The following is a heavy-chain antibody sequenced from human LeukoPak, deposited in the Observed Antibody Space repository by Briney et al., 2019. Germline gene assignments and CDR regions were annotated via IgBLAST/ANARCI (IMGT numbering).Heavy chain of an antibody. Sequence: SVKVSRKASGGTFSGYTISWVRQAPGQGLEWMGRIIPILGIANYAQKFQGRVTITADKSTSTAYMELSSLRSEDTAVYYCAREGGSTVTTWFDPWGQGTLVTVSS. D-gene: IGHD4-17*01. CDR2: IIPILGIA. CDR1: GGTFSGYT. J-gene: IGHJ5*02. CDR3: AREGGSTVTTWFDP. V-gene: IGHV1-69*04.